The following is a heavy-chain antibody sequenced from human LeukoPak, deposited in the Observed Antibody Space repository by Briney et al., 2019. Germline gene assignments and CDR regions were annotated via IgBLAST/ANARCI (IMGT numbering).Heavy chain of an antibody. D-gene: IGHD1-26*01. Sequence: GGSLRLSGAGSGFTFSSYDMNWVRQAPGKGLEWISYISDSGSRIYYADSVKGRFTISRDNAKNSLYLQMNSLRAEDTAVYYCARVRGSYFPVFDYWGQGTLVTVSS. CDR1: GFTFSSYD. CDR3: ARVRGSYFPVFDY. J-gene: IGHJ4*02. V-gene: IGHV3-48*03. CDR2: ISDSGSRI.